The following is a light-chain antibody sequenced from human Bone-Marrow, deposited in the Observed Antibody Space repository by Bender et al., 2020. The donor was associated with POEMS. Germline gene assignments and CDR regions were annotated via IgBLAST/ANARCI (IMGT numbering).Light chain of an antibody. V-gene: IGLV1-44*01. CDR2: NNS. CDR3: ATWDESLNGWV. J-gene: IGLJ3*02. CDR1: SSKFGSYP. Sequence: QSVLTQPPSASGTPGQRVTISCSGSSSKFGSYPVNWYQQLPGAAPKLVIFNNSQRPSGVPDRFSGSNSGTSASLAISGLLSDDEADFYCATWDESLNGWVFGGGTKLTAL.